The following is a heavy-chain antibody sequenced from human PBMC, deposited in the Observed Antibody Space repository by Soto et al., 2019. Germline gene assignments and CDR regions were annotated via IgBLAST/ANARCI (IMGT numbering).Heavy chain of an antibody. D-gene: IGHD5-12*01. Sequence: PSETLSLTCTVSAGSISSTDYDWAWIRQPPGKRLECIGSVYYSGRTYYNPSLERRVTISVDTSKNQFSLSLRSVTAADTAFYYCARQSSGYTYGGGFDYWGQGIQVTVSS. V-gene: IGHV4-39*01. CDR3: ARQSSGYTYGGGFDY. CDR2: VYYSGRT. CDR1: AGSISSTDYD. J-gene: IGHJ4*02.